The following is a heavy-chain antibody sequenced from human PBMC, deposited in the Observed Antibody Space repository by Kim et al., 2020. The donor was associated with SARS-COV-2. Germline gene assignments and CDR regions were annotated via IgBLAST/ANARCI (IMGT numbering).Heavy chain of an antibody. V-gene: IGHV1-24*01. CDR2: FDPEDGET. J-gene: IGHJ6*02. CDR1: GYTLTELS. CDR3: ATWFVVVPAAIQSSYYYYYGMDV. D-gene: IGHD2-2*02. Sequence: ASVKVSCKVSGYTLTELSMHWVRQAPGKGLEWMGGFDPEDGETIYAQKFQGRVTMTEDTSTDTAYMELSSLRSEDTAVYYCATWFVVVPAAIQSSYYYYYGMDVWGQGTTVTVSS.